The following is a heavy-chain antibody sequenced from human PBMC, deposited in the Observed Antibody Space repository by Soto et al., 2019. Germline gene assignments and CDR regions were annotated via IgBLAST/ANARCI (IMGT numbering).Heavy chain of an antibody. D-gene: IGHD1-1*01. V-gene: IGHV1-69*12. CDR1: GGTFSSYA. Sequence: QVQLVQSGAEVKKPGSSVKVSCKASGGTFSSYAISWVRQAYGQGLEWMGGIIPIFGTANYAQKFQGRVTITADESTSTAFMELSSLRSEDTAVYYCASRYNWNVKASWFDPWGQGTLVTVSS. CDR2: IIPIFGTA. CDR3: ASRYNWNVKASWFDP. J-gene: IGHJ5*02.